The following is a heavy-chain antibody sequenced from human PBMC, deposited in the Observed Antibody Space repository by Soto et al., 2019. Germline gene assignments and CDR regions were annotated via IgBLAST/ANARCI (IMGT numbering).Heavy chain of an antibody. CDR1: GFTFSSYG. CDR3: ARERGQIDY. J-gene: IGHJ4*02. V-gene: IGHV3-33*01. CDR2: IWHDGSNQ. Sequence: QVQLVESGGGVVQPGRSLRLSCAASGFTFSSYGVQWVRRAPGKGLEWVAVIWHDGSNQYYADSVKGRFTISRDNSHNILYLQLNSLRAEDTAVYYCARERGQIDYWGQGTLVTVSS.